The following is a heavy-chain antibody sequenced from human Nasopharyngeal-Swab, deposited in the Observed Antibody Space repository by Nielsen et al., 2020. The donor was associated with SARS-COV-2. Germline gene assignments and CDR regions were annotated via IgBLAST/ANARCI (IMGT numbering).Heavy chain of an antibody. J-gene: IGHJ4*02. Sequence: GGSLRLSCAASGFTFSSYSMNWARQAPGKGLEWVSSISSSSSYIYYADSVKGRFTISRDNAKNSLYLQMNSLRAEDTAVYYCARALDYGDYVSPNDYWGQGTLVTVSS. V-gene: IGHV3-21*01. CDR2: ISSSSSYI. CDR1: GFTFSSYS. CDR3: ARALDYGDYVSPNDY. D-gene: IGHD4-17*01.